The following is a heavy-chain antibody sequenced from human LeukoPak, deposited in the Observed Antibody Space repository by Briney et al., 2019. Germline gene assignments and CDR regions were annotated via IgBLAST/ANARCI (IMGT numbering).Heavy chain of an antibody. CDR1: GGSVSSGSYY. J-gene: IGHJ2*01. V-gene: IGHV4-61*01. D-gene: IGHD2-15*01. CDR3: ARGYCSGGSCHSGRWYFDL. Sequence: SETLSLTCTVSGGSVSSGSYYWSWIRQPPGKGLEWIGHIYYSGSTNYNPSLKSRVTISVDTSKNQFSLKLSSVTAADTAVYYCARGYCSGGSCHSGRWYFDLWGRGTLVTVSS. CDR2: IYYSGST.